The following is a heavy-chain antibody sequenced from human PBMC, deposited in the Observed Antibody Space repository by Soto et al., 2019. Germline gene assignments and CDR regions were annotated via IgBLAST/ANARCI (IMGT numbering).Heavy chain of an antibody. V-gene: IGHV3-30-3*01. CDR2: ISYDGSNK. D-gene: IGHD5-12*01. J-gene: IGHJ3*02. Sequence: PGGSLRLSCAASGFTFSSYAMHWVRQAPGKGLEWVAVISYDGSNKYYAASVKGRFTISRGNSKNTLYLQMNSLRAEDTAVYYCARESRDGYNDAFDIWGQGTMVTVSS. CDR3: ARESRDGYNDAFDI. CDR1: GFTFSSYA.